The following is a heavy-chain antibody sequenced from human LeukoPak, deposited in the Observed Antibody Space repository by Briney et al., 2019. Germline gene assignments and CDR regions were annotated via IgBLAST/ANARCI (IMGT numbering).Heavy chain of an antibody. CDR3: AREQLVYYYYMDV. Sequence: GASVKVSCKASGYTFTSYAMRWVRQAPGQRLEWMGWINAGNGNTKYSQEFQGRVTITRDTSASTAYMELSRLRSDDTAVYYCAREQLVYYYYMDVWGKGTTVTVSS. CDR2: INAGNGNT. V-gene: IGHV1-3*01. D-gene: IGHD6-6*01. CDR1: GYTFTSYA. J-gene: IGHJ6*03.